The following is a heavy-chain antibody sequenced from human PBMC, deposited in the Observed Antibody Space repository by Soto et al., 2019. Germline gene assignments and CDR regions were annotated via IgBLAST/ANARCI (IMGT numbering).Heavy chain of an antibody. CDR1: GFMFSGFW. CDR2: INSDESVK. V-gene: IGHV3-74*03. Sequence: PGGSLRLSCAASGFMFSGFWMHWVRQVPGKGLVWVSRINSDESVKAYASSVKGRFTIARDNAKQMLSLNLRSVSAADTAVYYCARGRGEFDAWGQGTPVTVSS. J-gene: IGHJ5*02. D-gene: IGHD2-21*01. CDR3: ARGRGEFDA.